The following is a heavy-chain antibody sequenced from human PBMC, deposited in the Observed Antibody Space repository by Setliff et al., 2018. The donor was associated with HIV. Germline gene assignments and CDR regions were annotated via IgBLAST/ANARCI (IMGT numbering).Heavy chain of an antibody. J-gene: IGHJ4*02. CDR2: INSYGSST. Sequence: GGSLRLSCAASGFIFSSYEMNWVRQAPGKGLEWVSYINSYGSSTYYADSVKGRFNISRDNAKNSLYLQMNSLRAEDTAVYYCARKGDWGQGTLVTVSS. CDR3: ARKGD. CDR1: GFIFSSYE. V-gene: IGHV3-48*03.